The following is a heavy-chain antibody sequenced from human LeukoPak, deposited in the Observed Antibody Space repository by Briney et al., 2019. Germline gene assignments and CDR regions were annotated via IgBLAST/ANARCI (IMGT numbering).Heavy chain of an antibody. J-gene: IGHJ5*02. CDR1: GYTFTTYD. D-gene: IGHD4-23*01. V-gene: IGHV1-8*01. Sequence: GASVKVSCKASGYTFTTYDINWVRQATGQGLEWMGWMNPNSGNTGYAQKFQGRVTMTRNTSISTAYMELRSLRSEDTAVYYCARGPNKSDGGNSGSAWFDPRGQGTLVTVSS. CDR2: MNPNSGNT. CDR3: ARGPNKSDGGNSGSAWFDP.